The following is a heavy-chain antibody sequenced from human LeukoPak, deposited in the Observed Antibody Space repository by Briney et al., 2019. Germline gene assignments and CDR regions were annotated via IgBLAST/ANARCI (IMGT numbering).Heavy chain of an antibody. D-gene: IGHD6-6*01. V-gene: IGHV4-34*01. CDR1: GGSFSGYY. CDR2: INHSGST. CDR3: ARDSSIAARSWFDP. Sequence: SETLSLTCAVYGGSFSGYYWSWLRQPPGKGLEWIGEINHSGSTNYNPSLKSRVTISVDTSKNQFSLTLSSVTAADTAVYYCARDSSIAARSWFDPWGQGTLVTVSS. J-gene: IGHJ5*02.